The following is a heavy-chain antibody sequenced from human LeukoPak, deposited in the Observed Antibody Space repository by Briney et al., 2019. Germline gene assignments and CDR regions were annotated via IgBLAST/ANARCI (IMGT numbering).Heavy chain of an antibody. D-gene: IGHD6-19*01. CDR3: AMSGGLWLAPFDY. Sequence: GGSLRLSCAASGFTVSSNYMNWVRQAPGKGLEWVSVISDSGGSTYYADSVKGRFTISRDNSKNTLYLQMSSLRAEDTALYYCAMSGGLWLAPFDYWGQGALVTVSS. V-gene: IGHV3-23*01. J-gene: IGHJ4*02. CDR1: GFTVSSNY. CDR2: ISDSGGST.